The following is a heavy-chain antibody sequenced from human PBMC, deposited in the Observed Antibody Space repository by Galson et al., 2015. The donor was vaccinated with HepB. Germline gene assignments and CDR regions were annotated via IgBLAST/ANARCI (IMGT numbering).Heavy chain of an antibody. V-gene: IGHV1-69*13. CDR1: GDTFSSYA. CDR2: IDPIFGTA. Sequence: SVKVSCKASGDTFSSYAISWVRQAPGQGLEWMGGIDPIFGTANYAQKFQGRVTITADESTSTAYMELSSLRSEDTAVYYCARDNWVGITETPPSPAIDIGCQRTICTVSS. CDR3: ARDNWVGITETPPSPAIDI. J-gene: IGHJ3*02. D-gene: IGHD1-20*01.